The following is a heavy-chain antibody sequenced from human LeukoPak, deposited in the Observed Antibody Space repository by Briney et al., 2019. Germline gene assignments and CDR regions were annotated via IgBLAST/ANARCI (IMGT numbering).Heavy chain of an antibody. CDR3: SRGLDDFWSGYFCR. V-gene: IGHV3-20*04. Sequence: GGTLRLSCAASGFTFDDYGISWVRQAPGKGLELVCGINWNGGSTGYADSVKGRFTTSRHNATNSQYLLIHSRRADDTALYYYSRGLDDFWSGYFCRWGGGALATDSS. CDR2: INWNGGST. J-gene: IGHJ4*02. D-gene: IGHD3-3*01. CDR1: GFTFDDYG.